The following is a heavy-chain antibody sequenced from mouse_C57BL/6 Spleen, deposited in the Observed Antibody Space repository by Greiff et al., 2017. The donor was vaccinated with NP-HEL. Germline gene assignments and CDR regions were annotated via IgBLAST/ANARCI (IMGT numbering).Heavy chain of an antibody. V-gene: IGHV1-53*01. J-gene: IGHJ2*01. D-gene: IGHD1-1*01. CDR3: ARSRHYGSSQYYFDY. CDR1: GYTFTSYW. Sequence: QVQLQQSGTELVKPGASVKLSCKASGYTFTSYWMHWVKQRPGQGLEWIGNINPSNGGTNYNEKFKSKATLTVDKSSSTAYMQLSSLTSEDSAVYFCARSRHYGSSQYYFDYWGQGTTLTVSS. CDR2: INPSNGGT.